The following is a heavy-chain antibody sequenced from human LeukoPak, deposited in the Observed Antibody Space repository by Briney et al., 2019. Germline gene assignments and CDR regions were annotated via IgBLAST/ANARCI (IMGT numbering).Heavy chain of an antibody. CDR2: IGTAGDT. V-gene: IGHV3-13*01. CDR3: ARDRSSSYGMDV. D-gene: IGHD6-13*01. Sequence: GGSLRLSCAASGFTFSSHDMHWVRQATGKGLEWVSAIGTAGDTYYPGSVKGRYTISRENAKNSLYLQMNSPRAGDTAVYYCARDRSSSYGMDVWGQGTTVTVSS. J-gene: IGHJ6*02. CDR1: GFTFSSHD.